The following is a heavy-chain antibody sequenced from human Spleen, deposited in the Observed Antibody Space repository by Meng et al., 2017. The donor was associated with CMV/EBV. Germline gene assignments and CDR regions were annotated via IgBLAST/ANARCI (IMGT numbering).Heavy chain of an antibody. D-gene: IGHD3-10*01. V-gene: IGHV3-74*01. Sequence: GETLKISGVASGFTVSSKSMSWVRQSPGKGLVWVSRINSDGSSTIYADSVKGRFTISRDHAKNTLYLQMKSLRAADTAVYYCVGGSGRSPPIDYWGQGTLVTVSS. CDR1: GFTVSSKS. CDR3: VGGSGRSPPIDY. J-gene: IGHJ4*02. CDR2: INSDGSST.